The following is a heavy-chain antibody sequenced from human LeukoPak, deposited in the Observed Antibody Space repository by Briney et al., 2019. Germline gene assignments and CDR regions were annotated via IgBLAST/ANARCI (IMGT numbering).Heavy chain of an antibody. J-gene: IGHJ5*02. Sequence: SETLSLTCAVYGGSFSGYYWSWIRQPPGKGLEWIGEINHSGSTNYNPSLKSRVTISVDTSKNQFSLKLSSVTAADTAVYYCARDSGTTGEVKFDPWGQGTLVSVSS. CDR2: INHSGST. CDR3: ARDSGTTGEVKFDP. V-gene: IGHV4-34*01. CDR1: GGSFSGYY. D-gene: IGHD3-10*01.